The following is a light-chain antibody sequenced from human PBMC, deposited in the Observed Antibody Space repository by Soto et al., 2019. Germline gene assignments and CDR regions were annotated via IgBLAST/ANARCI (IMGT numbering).Light chain of an antibody. CDR2: DAS. Sequence: TQMTQSPSSLSASVGDRVTITCQASADITNDLNWYQQRPGKAPKVLIYDASTLEKGVPSRFSGSGYGTHFALTISSLHPEDFAVYYCQQYDNLPITFGQGTRLE. V-gene: IGKV1-33*01. CDR1: ADITND. J-gene: IGKJ5*01. CDR3: QQYDNLPIT.